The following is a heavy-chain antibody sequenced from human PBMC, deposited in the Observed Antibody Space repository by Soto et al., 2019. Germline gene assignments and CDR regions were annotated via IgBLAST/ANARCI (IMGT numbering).Heavy chain of an antibody. CDR1: GGSITSSGYY. J-gene: IGHJ4*02. CDR2: TSNSGST. D-gene: IGHD2-2*01. Sequence: QVQLQESGPGLVKPSQTLSLTCTVSGGSITSSGYYWSWIRQHPGEGLEWIGFTSNSGSTSYNPSLKGRVTVSVGTSSNQFSLNLKSVTAADTAVYYCARGGGSTKVDYWGQGTLVTVSP. CDR3: ARGGGSTKVDY. V-gene: IGHV4-31*03.